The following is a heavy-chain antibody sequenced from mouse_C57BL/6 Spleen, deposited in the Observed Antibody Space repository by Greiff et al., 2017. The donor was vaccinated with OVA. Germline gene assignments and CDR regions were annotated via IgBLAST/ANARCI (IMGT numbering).Heavy chain of an antibody. J-gene: IGHJ2*01. CDR1: GFTFSSYT. Sequence: EVHLVESGGGLVKPGGSLKLSCAASGFTFSSYTMSWVRQTPEKRLEWVATISGCGGNTYYPDSVKGRFTISRDNAKNTLYLQMSSLRSEDTALYYGARQGNSNYPYYFDYWGQGTTLTVSS. CDR3: ARQGNSNYPYYFDY. V-gene: IGHV5-9*01. D-gene: IGHD2-5*01. CDR2: ISGCGGNT.